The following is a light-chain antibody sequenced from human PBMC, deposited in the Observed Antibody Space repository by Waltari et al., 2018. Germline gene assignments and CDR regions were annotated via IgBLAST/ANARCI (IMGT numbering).Light chain of an antibody. CDR2: GAS. CDR3: QQYNSDDWT. CDR1: QSVSSSY. J-gene: IGKJ1*01. Sequence: EIVLTQSPGPLSLSPGERATLSCRASQSVSSSYLAWYQQKPGQAPRLLIYGASSRATGIPDRFSGSGSGTDFTLTISRLEPEDFAVYYCQQYNSDDWTFGQGTKVEI. V-gene: IGKV3-20*01.